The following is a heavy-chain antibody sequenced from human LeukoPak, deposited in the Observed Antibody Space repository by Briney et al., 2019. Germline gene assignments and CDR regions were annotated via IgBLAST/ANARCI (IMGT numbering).Heavy chain of an antibody. CDR2: IDWDDDK. D-gene: IGHD4-17*01. Sequence: ESGPTLVNPTQTLTLTCTFSGFSLSTSGMRVSWIRQPPGKALEWLARIDWDDDKFYSTSLKTRLTISKDTPKNQVVLTMTNMDPVDTATYYCARMGDDYGDAFDIWGQGTMVTVSS. J-gene: IGHJ3*02. V-gene: IGHV2-70*04. CDR3: ARMGDDYGDAFDI. CDR1: GFSLSTSGMR.